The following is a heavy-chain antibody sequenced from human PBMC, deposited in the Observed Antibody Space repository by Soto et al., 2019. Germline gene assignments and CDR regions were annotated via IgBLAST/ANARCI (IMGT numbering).Heavy chain of an antibody. D-gene: IGHD2-2*01. Sequence: QVQLVQSGAEVKKPGSSVKVSCKASGGTFGSYAVSWVRQAPGQGLEWMGGIIPVSGAAHYAQKFQGRVTISEDESTSTAYMKLSSLSSQDTAAYYCATALGCRSTSCSLDYWGQGTRVIVSS. CDR3: ATALGCRSTSCSLDY. V-gene: IGHV1-69*01. J-gene: IGHJ4*02. CDR1: GGTFGSYA. CDR2: IIPVSGAA.